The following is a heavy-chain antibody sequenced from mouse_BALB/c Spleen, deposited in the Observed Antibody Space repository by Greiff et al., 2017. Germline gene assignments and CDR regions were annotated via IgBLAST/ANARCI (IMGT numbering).Heavy chain of an antibody. V-gene: IGHV3-6*02. J-gene: IGHJ4*01. Sequence: EVQLVESGPGLVKPSQSLSLTCSVTGYSITSGYYWNWIRQFPGNKLEWMGYISYDGSNNYNPSLKNRISITRDTSKNQFFLKLNSVTTEDTATYYCARGLLRNYYAMDYWGQGTSVTVSS. CDR2: ISYDGSN. CDR3: ARGLLRNYYAMDY. CDR1: GYSITSGYY. D-gene: IGHD1-1*01.